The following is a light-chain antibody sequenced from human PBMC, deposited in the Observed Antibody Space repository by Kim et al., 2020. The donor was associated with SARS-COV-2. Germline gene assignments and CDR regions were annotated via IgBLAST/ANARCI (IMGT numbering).Light chain of an antibody. Sequence: QSLTISCTWTSSDVGRYNVVSWYHQPPGKAPKLMIYDVTKRPSGVPDRFSGSKSGNTASLTISGLQAEDETDYYCCSYAGSYWVFGGGTKLTVL. V-gene: IGLV2-11*03. J-gene: IGLJ3*02. CDR2: DVT. CDR1: SSDVGRYNV. CDR3: CSYAGSYWV.